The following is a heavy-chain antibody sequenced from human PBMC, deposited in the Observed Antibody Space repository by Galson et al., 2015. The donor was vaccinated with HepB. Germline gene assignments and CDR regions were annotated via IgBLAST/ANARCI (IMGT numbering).Heavy chain of an antibody. CDR3: ANEGAASGAGYFDS. D-gene: IGHD2-15*01. CDR1: GFTFSNYA. CDR2: IIADGGRT. J-gene: IGHJ4*02. V-gene: IGHV3-23*01. Sequence: SLRLSCAASGFTFSNYAMSWVRQAPGKGLEWVSAIIADGGRTYYADSVKGRFTISRDNSRNTLFLQMNSLRGEDTAVYHCANEGAASGAGYFDSWGQGTLVTVSS.